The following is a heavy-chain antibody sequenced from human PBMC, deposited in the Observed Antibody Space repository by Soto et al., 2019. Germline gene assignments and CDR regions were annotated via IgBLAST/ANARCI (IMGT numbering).Heavy chain of an antibody. CDR2: ISDSGGST. V-gene: IGHV3-23*01. CDR1: GFTFSNYA. CDR3: AKDPAYSSPTVFGY. D-gene: IGHD6-13*01. Sequence: GGSLRLSCAASGFTFSNYAMNWVRQAPGKGLEWVSGISDSGGSTYYADSVKGRFTISRDNSKNTLYLQMNSLRAEDTAVYYCAKDPAYSSPTVFGYWGQGSLVTVSS. J-gene: IGHJ4*02.